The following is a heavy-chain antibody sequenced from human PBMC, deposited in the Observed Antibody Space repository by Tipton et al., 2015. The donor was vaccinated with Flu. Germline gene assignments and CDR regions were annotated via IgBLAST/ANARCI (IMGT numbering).Heavy chain of an antibody. CDR1: GGSISSGDYY. Sequence: TLSLTCTVSGGSISSGDYYWSWIRQPPGKGLEWIGYIYYSGSTYYNPSLKSRVTISVDTSKNQFSLKLSSVTAADTAVYYCAREDSSSPNYYGMDVWGQGTTVTVSS. CDR2: IYYSGST. CDR3: AREDSSSPNYYGMDV. J-gene: IGHJ6*02. V-gene: IGHV4-30-4*01. D-gene: IGHD6-6*01.